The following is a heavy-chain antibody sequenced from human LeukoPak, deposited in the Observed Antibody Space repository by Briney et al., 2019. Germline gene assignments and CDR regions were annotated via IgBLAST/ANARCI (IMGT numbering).Heavy chain of an antibody. CDR2: ISWADDK. CDR3: AHRRHLMTLWDVGVFDM. CDR1: GFSLPTSGVW. Sequence: SGTTPVKPPQTLTLTCTSSGFSLPTSGVWVGWIRQPPAKALQCLPLISWADDKRYHPPLRTRPSSTKDASKNQMVLKLTNMDPVDTATYYWAHRRHLMTLWDVGVFDMWGHGTMVTVS. V-gene: IGHV2-5*06. J-gene: IGHJ3*02. D-gene: IGHD1-26*01.